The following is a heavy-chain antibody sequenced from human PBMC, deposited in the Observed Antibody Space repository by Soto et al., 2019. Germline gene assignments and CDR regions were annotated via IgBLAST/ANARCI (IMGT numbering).Heavy chain of an antibody. D-gene: IGHD1-26*01. V-gene: IGHV1-3*01. CDR3: GRSVVGATGEILYNAMDL. CDR1: GYTFTTYA. CDR2: INPASGHT. Sequence: QVQLVQSGAEVKKPGASVKVSCMASGYTFTTYALHWVRQAPGQRPEWMGWINPASGHTKYSKKFQDRVTITRDTSASTGYMELSSLRSEDTAVYYCGRSVVGATGEILYNAMDLWGQGTTVTVSS. J-gene: IGHJ6*02.